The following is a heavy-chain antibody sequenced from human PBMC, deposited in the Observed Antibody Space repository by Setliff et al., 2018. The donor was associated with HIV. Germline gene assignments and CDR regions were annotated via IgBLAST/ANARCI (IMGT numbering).Heavy chain of an antibody. CDR2: IYWAGDK. CDR3: AHGVYQTRLYGMDV. CDR1: GFSLSTSGVG. V-gene: IGHV2-5*02. D-gene: IGHD2-8*01. J-gene: IGHJ6*02. Sequence: SGPTLVNPTQTLTLTCTFSGFSLSTSGVGVGWIRQPPGKALDWLALIYWAGDKGYSPSLRSRLTITKYTSKNQVVLTMTNMDPVDTATYYCAHGVYQTRLYGMDVWGQGTTVTVSS.